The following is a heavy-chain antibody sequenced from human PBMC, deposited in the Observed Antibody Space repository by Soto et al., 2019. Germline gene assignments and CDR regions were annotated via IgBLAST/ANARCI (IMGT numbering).Heavy chain of an antibody. D-gene: IGHD2-2*01. Sequence: QVQLVQSGAEVKKPGASVKVSCKASGYTFTSYAMHWVRRAPGQRLEWMGWINAGNGNTKYSQKFQGRVTITRDTSASTSYMELSSLRSEDTAVYSSARVGWGIVVVPAGMIDYWGQGTLVIVSS. V-gene: IGHV1-3*01. CDR1: GYTFTSYA. CDR3: ARVGWGIVVVPAGMIDY. CDR2: INAGNGNT. J-gene: IGHJ4*02.